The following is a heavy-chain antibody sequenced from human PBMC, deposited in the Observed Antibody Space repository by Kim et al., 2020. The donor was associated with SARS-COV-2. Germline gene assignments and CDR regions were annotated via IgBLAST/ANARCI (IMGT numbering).Heavy chain of an antibody. CDR3: ARKIFMTSRNVYNGMDV. V-gene: IGHV3-48*03. CDR1: GFAFGRYE. CDR2: INDIGSAT. D-gene: IGHD3-16*01. J-gene: IGHJ6*02. Sequence: GGSLRLSCVASGFAFGRYEMTWVRQAPGKGLECISYINDIGSATNYADSVEGRFTVSRDNARNSLFLQMNTLRAEDTAVYYCARKIFMTSRNVYNGMDVWGQGTTVTVSS.